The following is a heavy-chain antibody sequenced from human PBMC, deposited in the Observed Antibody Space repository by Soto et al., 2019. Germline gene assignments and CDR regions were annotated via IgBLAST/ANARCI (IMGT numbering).Heavy chain of an antibody. CDR3: AREEWTDRRPYLYSGMDV. D-gene: IGHD3-3*01. J-gene: IGHJ6*02. Sequence: EVQLLESGGGLVQPGGSLKLSCAVSGFTFTIYAMCWVRQAPGKGLEWVSGINDDGDRTYYPDSVRGRFTISRDNSKNTLYLQMSSLGAEDTGVYYCAREEWTDRRPYLYSGMDVWGQGTTVTVSS. CDR1: GFTFTIYA. CDR2: INDDGDRT. V-gene: IGHV3-23*01.